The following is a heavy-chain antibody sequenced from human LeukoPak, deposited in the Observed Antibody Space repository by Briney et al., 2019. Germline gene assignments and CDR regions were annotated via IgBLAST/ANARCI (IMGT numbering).Heavy chain of an antibody. D-gene: IGHD1-26*01. Sequence: GGSLRLSCAASGFTFSDHYMDWVRQAPGKGLEWVGRTRNRADSYTTEYAASVKGRFTISRDDSKNSLYLQMNSLKTEDTAVYYCARVPIVGATLDYWGQGTLATVSS. CDR3: ARVPIVGATLDY. V-gene: IGHV3-72*01. CDR2: TRNRADSYTT. J-gene: IGHJ4*02. CDR1: GFTFSDHY.